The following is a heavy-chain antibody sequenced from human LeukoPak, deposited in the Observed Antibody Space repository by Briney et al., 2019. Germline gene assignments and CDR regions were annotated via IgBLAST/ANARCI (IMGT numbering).Heavy chain of an antibody. Sequence: PGGSLRLSCAASGFTFSSYSMNWVRQAPGKGLEWVSAISGSGGRTYYADSVRGRFTISRDNSKNTAYVQMNSLRAEDTAVYFCVVVSYCAVDCYDYWGQGTLVTVSS. CDR2: ISGSGGRT. CDR3: VVVSYCAVDCYDY. V-gene: IGHV3-23*01. CDR1: GFTFSSYS. J-gene: IGHJ4*02. D-gene: IGHD2-21*01.